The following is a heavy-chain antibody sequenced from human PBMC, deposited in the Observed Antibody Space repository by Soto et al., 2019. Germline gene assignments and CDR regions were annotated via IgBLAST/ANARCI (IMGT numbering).Heavy chain of an antibody. CDR1: GGSFSGYY. V-gene: IGHV4-31*11. CDR2: IYYSETT. J-gene: IGHJ4*02. Sequence: PSETLSLTCAVYGGSFSGYYWTWIRQHPGKGLEWIGYIYYSETTYSNPSLRSRVTISLDTSKNQFSLKLSSVTAADTAVYYCARDAYSYASGSYFDYWGRGTLVTVSS. D-gene: IGHD3-10*01. CDR3: ARDAYSYASGSYFDY.